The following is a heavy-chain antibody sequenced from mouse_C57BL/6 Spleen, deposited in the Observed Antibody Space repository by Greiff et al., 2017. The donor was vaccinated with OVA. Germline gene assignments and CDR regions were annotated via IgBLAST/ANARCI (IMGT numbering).Heavy chain of an antibody. J-gene: IGHJ2*01. CDR1: GFTFSDYG. D-gene: IGHD4-1*02. CDR2: ISSGSSTI. CDR3: ARAQLGPYFDY. Sequence: EVKVVESGGGLVKPGGSLKLSCAASGFTFSDYGMHWVRQAPEKGLEWVAYISSGSSTIYYADTVKGRFTISRDNAKNTLFLQMTSLRSEDTAMYYCARAQLGPYFDYWGKGTTLTVSS. V-gene: IGHV5-17*01.